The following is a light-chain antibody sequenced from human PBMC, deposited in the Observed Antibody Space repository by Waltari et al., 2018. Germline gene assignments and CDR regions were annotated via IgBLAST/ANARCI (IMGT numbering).Light chain of an antibody. J-gene: IGKJ1*01. CDR1: QGVSSSY. V-gene: IGKV3-20*01. CDR3: HQYGDSPQT. Sequence: EIVLTQSPDTLSLSPGERATLSCRASQGVSSSYLAWYQHQPGQAPRLLIFGASNRATGIPDRFSGSESGTDFTLTIRRLEPDDFAVYYCHQYGDSPQTFGQWTKVEIK. CDR2: GAS.